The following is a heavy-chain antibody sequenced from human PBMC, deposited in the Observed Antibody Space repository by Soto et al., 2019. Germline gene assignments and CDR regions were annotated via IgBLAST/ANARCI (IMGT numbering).Heavy chain of an antibody. CDR3: AKVQRSQPPDY. V-gene: IGHV3-23*01. J-gene: IGHJ4*02. CDR1: VFTFSNYV. D-gene: IGHD2-2*01. Sequence: GESLKISCAASVFTFSNYVMSWVRQARGKGLEWVSPMSVSADSTYYADSVKGRFAISRDNSKKTLYVQMNSLRAEDTAVYYSAKVQRSQPPDYRRQGTLVTVS. CDR2: MSVSADST.